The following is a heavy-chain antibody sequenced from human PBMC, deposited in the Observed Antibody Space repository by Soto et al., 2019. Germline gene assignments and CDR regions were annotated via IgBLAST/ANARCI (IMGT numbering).Heavy chain of an antibody. CDR1: GFTFSASA. CDR2: IRSKPNSYAT. J-gene: IGHJ4*02. Sequence: GGSLRLSCAGSGFTFSASAIHWVRQASGKGLEWVGRIRSKPNSYATAYAASVQGRFTISRDDSKNTAFLQMNSLKTEDTAVYYCTRHTADYWGQGTLVTVSS. CDR3: TRHTADY. V-gene: IGHV3-73*01.